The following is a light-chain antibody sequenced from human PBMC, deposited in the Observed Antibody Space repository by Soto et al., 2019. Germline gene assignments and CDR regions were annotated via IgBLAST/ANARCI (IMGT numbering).Light chain of an antibody. J-gene: IGKJ5*01. V-gene: IGKV3-15*01. Sequence: EIVMTQSPATLSASPGERATLSCRASQSVRSNLAWYQQKPGQAPRLLIYGAYTRATDIPARFSGTGSGTEFTLTISSLQSEDFAIYYCQQYNNWPAITFGQGTRLEI. CDR1: QSVRSN. CDR2: GAY. CDR3: QQYNNWPAIT.